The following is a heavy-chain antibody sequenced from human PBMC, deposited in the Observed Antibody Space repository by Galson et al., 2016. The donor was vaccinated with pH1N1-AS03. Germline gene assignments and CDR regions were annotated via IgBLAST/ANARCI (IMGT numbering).Heavy chain of an antibody. V-gene: IGHV4-59*01. CDR1: AGSISTYY. J-gene: IGHJ4*02. D-gene: IGHD2-2*01. Sequence: ETLSLTCTVSAGSISTYYWTWIRQPPGRGLEWIGYTYFSGRTNCSPSLKSRANISLDRSRNQFSLNLNSVTAADTAVYYCARVRSEWLGVNSSWYGIDSWGQGTLVTVSS. CDR3: ARVRSEWLGVNSSWYGIDS. CDR2: TYFSGRT.